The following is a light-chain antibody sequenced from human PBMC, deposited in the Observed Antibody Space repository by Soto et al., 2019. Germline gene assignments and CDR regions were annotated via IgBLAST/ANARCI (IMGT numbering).Light chain of an antibody. Sequence: IQMTQSPSSLSASVGDRVTITCQASQTISTYLNWYQQKPGKAPKLLIYASSSLQSGVPSRFSGSGSGTDFTLTITSLQPEDFATYICQQSYGMPWTFGQGTKVEV. J-gene: IGKJ1*01. CDR1: QTISTY. V-gene: IGKV1-39*01. CDR3: QQSYGMPWT. CDR2: ASS.